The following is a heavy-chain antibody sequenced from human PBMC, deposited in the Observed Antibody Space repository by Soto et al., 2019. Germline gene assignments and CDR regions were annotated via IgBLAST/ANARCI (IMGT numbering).Heavy chain of an antibody. J-gene: IGHJ5*02. CDR3: ARHDYDFWSGYYTPNWFDP. D-gene: IGHD3-3*01. Sequence: ASLKVSCKASGYTFTNSAIHWVRQAPGQTLEWMGWINVGNGNTKYSQKFQGRVTITRDTSASTAYLELSSLISEDTAVYYCARHDYDFWSGYYTPNWFDPWGQGTLVTVSS. CDR1: GYTFTNSA. CDR2: INVGNGNT. V-gene: IGHV1-3*01.